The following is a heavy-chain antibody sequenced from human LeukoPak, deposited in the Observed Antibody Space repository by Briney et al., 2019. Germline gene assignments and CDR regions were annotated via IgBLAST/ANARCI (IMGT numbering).Heavy chain of an antibody. CDR3: VKYSSSWARAGWFDP. D-gene: IGHD6-13*01. Sequence: GGSLRLSCAASGFTFSSYSMNWVRQAPGKGLEWVSYISSSSSTIYYADSVKGRFTISRDNAKNSLYLQMNSLRAEDTAVYYCVKYSSSWARAGWFDPWGQGTLVTVSS. CDR2: ISSSSSTI. J-gene: IGHJ5*02. CDR1: GFTFSSYS. V-gene: IGHV3-48*04.